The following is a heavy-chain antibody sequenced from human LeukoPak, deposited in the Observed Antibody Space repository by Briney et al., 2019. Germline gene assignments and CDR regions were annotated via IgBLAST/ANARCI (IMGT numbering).Heavy chain of an antibody. CDR1: GFTFSSYA. V-gene: IGHV3-30-3*01. D-gene: IGHD3-22*01. J-gene: IGHJ4*02. CDR3: ARDWGRRYYDSSGYEAPTY. CDR2: ISYDGSNK. Sequence: GGSLRLSCAASGFTFSSYAMHWVRQAPGKGLEWVAVISYDGSNKYYADSVKGRFTISRDNSKNTLYLQMNSLRAEDTAVYYCARDWGRRYYDSSGYEAPTYWGQGTLVTVSS.